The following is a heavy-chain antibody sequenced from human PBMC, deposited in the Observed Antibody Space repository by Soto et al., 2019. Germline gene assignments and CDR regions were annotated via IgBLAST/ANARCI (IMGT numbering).Heavy chain of an antibody. Sequence: SETLSHTCIVSGGSISSSNDYWGWIRKPPGKGLEWIGSIYYTGSTDYNPSLKSRVTIFIDTSKNQFSLRLSSVTAADTAVYFCASYHNTGIFYNGVDYWGQGTLVTVSS. D-gene: IGHD3-10*01. CDR1: GGSISSSNDY. J-gene: IGHJ4*02. CDR2: IYYTGST. CDR3: ASYHNTGIFYNGVDY. V-gene: IGHV4-39*01.